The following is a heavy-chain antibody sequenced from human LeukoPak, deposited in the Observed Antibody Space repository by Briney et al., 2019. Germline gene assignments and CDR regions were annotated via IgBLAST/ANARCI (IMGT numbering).Heavy chain of an antibody. D-gene: IGHD3-9*01. CDR2: FDPQDGET. J-gene: IGHJ4*02. V-gene: IGHV1-24*01. CDR3: ATAPKPPYDILAGYYRGGPNFDY. CDR1: GHTLTELS. Sequence: ASVKVSCKVSGHTLTELSMHWVPHAPGKGLEWMGGFDPQDGETLYAQKFQGRVPMTEDTSTETAYMWLGSLRSEDTAVYCCATAPKPPYDILAGYYRGGPNFDYWGGGTVVTVSS.